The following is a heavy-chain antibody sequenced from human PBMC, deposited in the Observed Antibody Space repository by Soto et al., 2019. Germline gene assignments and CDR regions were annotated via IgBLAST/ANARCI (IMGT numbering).Heavy chain of an antibody. CDR3: AKEGDSSGYYFPDAFDI. Sequence: QVQLVESGGGVVQPGRSLRLSCAASGFTFSSYGMHWVRQAPGKGLEWVAVISYDGSNKYYADSVKGRFTNSRDNSKNTLYLQMNSLRAEDTGVYYCAKEGDSSGYYFPDAFDIWGQGTMVTVSS. V-gene: IGHV3-30*18. CDR2: ISYDGSNK. D-gene: IGHD3-22*01. J-gene: IGHJ3*02. CDR1: GFTFSSYG.